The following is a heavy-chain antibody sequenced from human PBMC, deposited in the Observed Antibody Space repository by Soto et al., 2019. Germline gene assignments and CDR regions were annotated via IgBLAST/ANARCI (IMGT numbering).Heavy chain of an antibody. CDR1: GFTVSNNY. CDR3: ARCPTVDRSKWPLNFDY. CDR2: IYSRGDT. Sequence: EVQLVESGGDLVQPGGSLRLSCAASGFTVSNNYMSWVRQAPGQGLEWVSVIYSRGDTYYADSVKGRFTISRDSSKNTLYLQMNSLRAEDTAIYYCARCPTVDRSKWPLNFDYWGQGTLVTVSS. V-gene: IGHV3-66*01. D-gene: IGHD1-26*01. J-gene: IGHJ4*02.